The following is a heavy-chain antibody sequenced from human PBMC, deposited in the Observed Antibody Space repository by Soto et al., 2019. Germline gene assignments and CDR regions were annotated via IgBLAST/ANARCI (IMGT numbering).Heavy chain of an antibody. V-gene: IGHV1-18*01. D-gene: IGHD3-3*01. J-gene: IGHJ3*01. CDR1: GYSFSTYG. CDR2: ISVYNGNT. Sequence: ASVKVSCKASGYSFSTYGITWVRQAPGQGLEWMGWISVYNGNTNYAQKLQGRVIMTTDTSTSTAYMELWSLRSDDTAIYLCAREGILGLFDAYDLWGQGTMVTVSS. CDR3: AREGILGLFDAYDL.